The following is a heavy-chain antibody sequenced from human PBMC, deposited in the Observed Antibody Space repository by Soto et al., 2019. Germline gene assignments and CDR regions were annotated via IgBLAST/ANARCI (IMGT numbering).Heavy chain of an antibody. D-gene: IGHD5-12*01. V-gene: IGHV1-18*01. CDR3: AREGERYSRSVPVDY. CDR2: ISAYNGNT. Sequence: QVQLVQSGAEVKKPGASVKVSCKASGYTFTSYGISWVRQAPGQGLEWMGWISAYNGNTNYAQKLQGRVTMTTDTSXXTAYMELRSLRSDDTAVYYCAREGERYSRSVPVDYWGQGTLVTVSS. J-gene: IGHJ4*02. CDR1: GYTFTSYG.